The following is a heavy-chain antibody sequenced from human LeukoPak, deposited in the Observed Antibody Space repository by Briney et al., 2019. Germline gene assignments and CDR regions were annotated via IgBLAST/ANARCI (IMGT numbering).Heavy chain of an antibody. CDR3: AKAYDSSGYYPPDY. CDR2: ISGSGGST. D-gene: IGHD3-22*01. Sequence: GGSLRLSCAASGFTFSSYAMSWVRQAPGKGLEWVSAISGSGGSTYYADSVKGRFTISRDNSKNTLYLQMNSLRAGDTAVYYCAKAYDSSGYYPPDYWGQGTLVTVSS. CDR1: GFTFSSYA. J-gene: IGHJ4*02. V-gene: IGHV3-23*01.